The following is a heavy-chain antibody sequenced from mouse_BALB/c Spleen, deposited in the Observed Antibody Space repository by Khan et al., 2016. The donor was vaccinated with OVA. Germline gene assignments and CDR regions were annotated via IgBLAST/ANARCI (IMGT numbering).Heavy chain of an antibody. D-gene: IGHD1-3*01. CDR1: GYTFTDFT. CDR2: ISTYYGHA. V-gene: IGHV1S137*01. J-gene: IGHJ3*01. CDR3: TRGGGGYRFAY. Sequence: VQLQESGAEVVRPGVSVKVSCEGSGYTFTDFTLHWVKQSHAMSLEWIGVISTYYGHATYNQKFKDKATMTVDKSSSTAYMELARLTSEDSAIYYCTRGGGGYRFAYWGQGTLVTVSA.